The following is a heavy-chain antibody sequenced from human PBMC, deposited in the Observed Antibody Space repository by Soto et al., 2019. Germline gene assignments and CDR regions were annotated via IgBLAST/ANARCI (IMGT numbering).Heavy chain of an antibody. CDR3: ARVYHLNWLGP. J-gene: IGHJ5*02. CDR2: IYYSGST. Sequence: QVQLQESGPGLVKPSQTLSLTCTVSGGSISSGGYYWSWIRQHPGKGLEWIGYIYYSGSTHYNPSLTSRVSISVDTSENQFSLKLSSVTAADTAVYHCARVYHLNWLGPCRQGALDTGSS. D-gene: IGHD2-2*01. V-gene: IGHV4-31*03. CDR1: GGSISSGGYY.